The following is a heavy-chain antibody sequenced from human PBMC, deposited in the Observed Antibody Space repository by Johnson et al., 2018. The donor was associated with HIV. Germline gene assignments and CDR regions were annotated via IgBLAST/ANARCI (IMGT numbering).Heavy chain of an antibody. CDR2: INWNGGST. J-gene: IGHJ3*02. Sequence: VQLVESGGGEVRPGGSLRLACVASGFIFDDYGLTWVRQAPGKGLEWVSGINWNGGSTGYADSVKGRFTISRDNAKNSLYLQMNSLRAEDTAVYYCARVHSGGAFDIWGQGTMVTVSS. CDR1: GFIFDDYG. CDR3: ARVHSGGAFDI. V-gene: IGHV3-20*04.